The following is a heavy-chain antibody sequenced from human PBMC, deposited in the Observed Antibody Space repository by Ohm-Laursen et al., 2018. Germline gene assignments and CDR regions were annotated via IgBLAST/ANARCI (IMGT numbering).Heavy chain of an antibody. CDR1: GYTFTTYD. D-gene: IGHD1-1*01. Sequence: ASVKVSCKASGYTFTTYDITWVRQAAGQGPEWMGWMNPNSGNTGYAQKFRDRVTMTSDTSISTAYMELYGLTSEDTAAYYCARAVRNQLVSDYWGRGTLVTVSS. CDR3: ARAVRNQLVSDY. V-gene: IGHV1-8*02. J-gene: IGHJ4*02. CDR2: MNPNSGNT.